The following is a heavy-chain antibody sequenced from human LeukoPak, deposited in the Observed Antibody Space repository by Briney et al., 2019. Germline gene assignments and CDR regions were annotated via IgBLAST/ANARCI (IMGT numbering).Heavy chain of an antibody. CDR1: GGSLSGYY. J-gene: IGHJ5*02. CDR2: INHSGST. V-gene: IGHV4-34*01. Sequence: SETLSLTCAAYGGSLSGYYWSWIRQPPGKGLEWIGEINHSGSTNYNPSLKSRVTISVDTSKIQFSLKLSSVTAADTAVYYCARDSIVLRYRRFDPWGQGTLVTVSS. CDR3: ARDSIVLRYRRFDP. D-gene: IGHD3-9*01.